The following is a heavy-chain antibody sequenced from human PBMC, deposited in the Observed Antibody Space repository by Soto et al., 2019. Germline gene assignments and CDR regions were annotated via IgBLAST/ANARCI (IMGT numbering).Heavy chain of an antibody. CDR1: GGSISSGGYS. CDR3: ARVAELYYFDY. D-gene: IGHD6-19*01. Sequence: SETLSLTCAVSGGSISSGGYSWSWIRQPPGKGLEWIGYIYHSGSTYYNPSLKSRVTISVDRSKNQFSLKLSSVTAADTAVYYCARVAELYYFDYWGQGTLFTVSS. CDR2: IYHSGST. V-gene: IGHV4-30-2*01. J-gene: IGHJ4*02.